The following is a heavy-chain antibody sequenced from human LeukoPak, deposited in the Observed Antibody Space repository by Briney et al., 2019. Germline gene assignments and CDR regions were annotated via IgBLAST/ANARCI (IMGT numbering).Heavy chain of an antibody. CDR2: ISWDGGST. V-gene: IGHV3-43D*03. Sequence: GGSLRLSCAASGFTFDDYTMHWVRQAPGKGLEWVSLISWDGGSTYYADSVKGRFTISRDNSKNSLYLQMNSLRAEDTALYYCARDYSSGWFDYWGQGTLVTVSS. CDR1: GFTFDDYT. J-gene: IGHJ4*02. D-gene: IGHD6-19*01. CDR3: ARDYSSGWFDY.